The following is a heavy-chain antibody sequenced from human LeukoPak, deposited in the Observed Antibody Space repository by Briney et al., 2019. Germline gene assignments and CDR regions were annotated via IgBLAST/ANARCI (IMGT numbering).Heavy chain of an antibody. V-gene: IGHV3-21*01. J-gene: IGHJ3*02. CDR1: GFTFSSYS. Sequence: GGSLRLSCAASGFTFSSYSMNWVRHAPGKGLEWVSSISSRSSYIYNAESVKGRFTISRDNAKNSLYLQMNSLRAEDTAVYYCTRDRDDDSSGSIDDAFDIWGQGTMLTVSS. D-gene: IGHD3-22*01. CDR3: TRDRDDDSSGSIDDAFDI. CDR2: ISSRSSYI.